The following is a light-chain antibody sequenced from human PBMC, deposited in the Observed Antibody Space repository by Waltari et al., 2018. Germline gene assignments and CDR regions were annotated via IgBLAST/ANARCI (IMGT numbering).Light chain of an antibody. Sequence: EIVMTQSPGTLSVSPGERATLSCSASRSVNSKLVWYQQKPGQAPRLPINAASTRATGIPARFSGSGSGTEFTLTINSLQSEDFAVYYCQQYDNWPYTFGQGTKLEIK. J-gene: IGKJ2*01. CDR2: AAS. CDR3: QQYDNWPYT. V-gene: IGKV3D-15*01. CDR1: RSVNSK.